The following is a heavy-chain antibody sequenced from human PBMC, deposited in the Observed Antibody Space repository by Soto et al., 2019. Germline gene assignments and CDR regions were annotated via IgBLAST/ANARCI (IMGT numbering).Heavy chain of an antibody. CDR3: ASHRRSVWGTYRPPFDY. CDR1: SGSISNGGFY. J-gene: IGHJ4*02. V-gene: IGHV4-31*03. CDR2: IFYSGST. Sequence: QVQLQESGPGLVKPSQTLSLICTVSSGSISNGGFYWSWIRQRPGKGLEWIGNIFYSGSTDYNPPLKSRVFISIDTSKNQFSLKLTSVTAADTSMYYCASHRRSVWGTYRPPFDYWGQGILVTVSS. D-gene: IGHD3-16*02.